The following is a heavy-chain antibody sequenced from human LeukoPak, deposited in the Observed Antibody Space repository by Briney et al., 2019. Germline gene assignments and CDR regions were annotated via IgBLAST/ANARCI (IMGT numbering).Heavy chain of an antibody. CDR2: IKQGGSEK. V-gene: IGHV3-7*03. Sequence: GGSLRLSCAASGFTFSNFWMNWFRQAPGKGLEWVANIKQGGSEKYYADSVKGRFTISRDNSKNTLYLQMNSLRAEDTAVYYCATRMSVWGQGTLVTVSS. CDR3: ATRMSV. J-gene: IGHJ4*02. CDR1: GFTFSNFW. D-gene: IGHD2/OR15-2a*01.